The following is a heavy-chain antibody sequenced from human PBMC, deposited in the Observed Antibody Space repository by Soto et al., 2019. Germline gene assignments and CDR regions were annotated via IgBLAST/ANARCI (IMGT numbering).Heavy chain of an antibody. D-gene: IGHD1-20*01. CDR2: ISSSGTTM. J-gene: IGHJ4*02. CDR3: ALSNWNDLDF. Sequence: EVQVVESGGGLVQPGGSLRLACAGSRISFSRFEVNWVRQAPGKGLEWVSYISSSGTTMYYSDSVTGRFTNSRDNAKNSLFLQMNSLGAEDTAIYYCALSNWNDLDFWGQGTLVTVSS. V-gene: IGHV3-48*03. CDR1: RISFSRFE.